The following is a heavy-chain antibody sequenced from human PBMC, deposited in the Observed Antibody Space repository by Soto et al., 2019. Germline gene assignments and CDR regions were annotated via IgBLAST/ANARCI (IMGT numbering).Heavy chain of an antibody. D-gene: IGHD4-17*01. CDR3: ARGCFAMTTVTSCPIDS. V-gene: IGHV1-8*01. CDR1: GYTFTSYD. J-gene: IGHJ4*02. Sequence: GASVKVSCKASGYTFTSYDINWVRQATGQGLEWMGWMNPNSGNTGYAQKFQGRVTMTRNTSISTAYMELSSLRSEDTAVYYCARGCFAMTTVTSCPIDSWGQGTLVTVSS. CDR2: MNPNSGNT.